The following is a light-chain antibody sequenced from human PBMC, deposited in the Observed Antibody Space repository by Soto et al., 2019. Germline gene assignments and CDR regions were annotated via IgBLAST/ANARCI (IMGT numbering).Light chain of an antibody. CDR1: QSVSSN. CDR2: GAS. J-gene: IGKJ2*01. CDR3: QQYNSCLRT. Sequence: EIVMTQSPATLSVSPGERATLSCRASQSVSSNLAWYQQKPGQAPRLLIYGASTSATGIPARFSGSGSGAEFTVTTSSVQSEDFAVYYWQQYNSCLRTFGQGTKLEIK. V-gene: IGKV3-15*01.